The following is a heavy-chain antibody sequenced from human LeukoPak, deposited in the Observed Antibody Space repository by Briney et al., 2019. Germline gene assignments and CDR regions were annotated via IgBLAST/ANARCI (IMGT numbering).Heavy chain of an antibody. CDR1: GYSIISDYY. CDR3: ARNSSGLSFEY. V-gene: IGHV4-38-2*01. J-gene: IGHJ4*02. CDR2: VYHSGST. D-gene: IGHD6-19*01. Sequence: PSETLSLTCAVSGYSIISDYYWGWIRQSPGKGLEWIGSVYHSGSTHYNPSLKSRVTMSVDTSKNQFSLKLNSVTAAYTAVYYCARNSSGLSFEYWGQGSLVTVSS.